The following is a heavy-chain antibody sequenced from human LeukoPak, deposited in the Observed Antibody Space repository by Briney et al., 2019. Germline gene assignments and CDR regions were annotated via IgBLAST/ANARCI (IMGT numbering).Heavy chain of an antibody. CDR1: GFTFDDYA. CDR3: AKGPRGYNWNPEYYYYMDV. V-gene: IGHV3-43D*03. Sequence: GGSLRLSCAASGFTFDDYAMHWVRQAPGKGLEWVSLISWDGGSTYYADSVKGRFTISRDNSKNSLYLQMNSLRAEDTALYYCAKGPRGYNWNPEYYYYMDVWGKGTTVTVSS. D-gene: IGHD1-1*01. J-gene: IGHJ6*03. CDR2: ISWDGGST.